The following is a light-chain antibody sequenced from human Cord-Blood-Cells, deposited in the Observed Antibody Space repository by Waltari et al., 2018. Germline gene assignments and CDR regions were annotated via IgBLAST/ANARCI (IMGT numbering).Light chain of an antibody. CDR3: QQYDNLPPYS. V-gene: IGKV1-33*01. Sequence: DIQMTQSPSSLSASVGDRVTITCQASQDISNDLNWYQQKPGKAPKLLIYDASNLETGVPSRCSGSGSGTDFTFTISSLQPEDIATYYCQQYDNLPPYSFGQGTKLEIK. CDR1: QDISND. CDR2: DAS. J-gene: IGKJ2*03.